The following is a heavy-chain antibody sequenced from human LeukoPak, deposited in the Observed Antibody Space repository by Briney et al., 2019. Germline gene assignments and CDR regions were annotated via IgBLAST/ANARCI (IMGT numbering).Heavy chain of an antibody. V-gene: IGHV4-39*07. D-gene: IGHD4-11*01. CDR1: GGSISSSSYY. J-gene: IGHJ4*02. CDR3: ARAGTDYSNYGKYYFDY. Sequence: PSETLSLTCTVSGGSISSSSYYWGWIRQPPGKGLEWIGEINHSGSTNYNPSLKSRVTISVDTSKNQFSLKLSSVTAADTAVYYCARAGTDYSNYGKYYFDYWGQGTLVTVSS. CDR2: INHSGST.